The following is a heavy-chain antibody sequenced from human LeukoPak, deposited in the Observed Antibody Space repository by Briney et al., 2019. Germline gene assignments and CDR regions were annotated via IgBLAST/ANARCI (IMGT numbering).Heavy chain of an antibody. CDR1: GGSISSNSYY. D-gene: IGHD2-15*01. CDR3: ARLATGYCSGGSCGESYYYYYMDV. Sequence: TSETLSLTCTVSGGSISSNSYYWGWMRQPPGKGLEWIGSIYYSGNTYYNPSLKSRVTISVDTSKNQFSLKLSSVTAADTAVYYCARLATGYCSGGSCGESYYYYYMDVWGKGTTVTVSS. V-gene: IGHV4-39*01. J-gene: IGHJ6*03. CDR2: IYYSGNT.